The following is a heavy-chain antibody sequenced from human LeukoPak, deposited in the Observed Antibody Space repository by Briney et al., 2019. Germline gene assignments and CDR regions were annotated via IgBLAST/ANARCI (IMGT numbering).Heavy chain of an antibody. CDR3: AREIVGAFGY. CDR1: GGTFSSYA. CDR2: IIPIFGTA. J-gene: IGHJ4*02. V-gene: IGHV1-69*05. D-gene: IGHD3-10*01. Sequence: GASVKVSCKASGGTFSSYAISWVRQAPGLGLEWMGGIIPIFGTANYAQKFQGRVTITTDESTSTAYMELSSLRSEDTAVYYCAREIVGAFGYWGQGTLVTVSS.